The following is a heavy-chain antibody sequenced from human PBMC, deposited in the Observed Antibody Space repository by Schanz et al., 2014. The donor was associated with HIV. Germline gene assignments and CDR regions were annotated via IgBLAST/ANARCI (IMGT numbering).Heavy chain of an antibody. V-gene: IGHV1-18*01. Sequence: QVQLVQSGAEVKKPGSSVKVSCKASGGTLSSYGISWVRQAPGQGLEWMGWISTSNGNTNYAQKFQGRVTMTTDTSTSTAYMELRSLRSDDTAVYYCAREKTTLNWFDPWGQGTLVTVSS. CDR3: AREKTTLNWFDP. J-gene: IGHJ5*02. D-gene: IGHD4-4*01. CDR2: ISTSNGNT. CDR1: GGTLSSYG.